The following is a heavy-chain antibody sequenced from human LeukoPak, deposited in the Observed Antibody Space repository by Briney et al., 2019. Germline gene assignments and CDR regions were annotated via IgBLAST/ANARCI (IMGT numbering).Heavy chain of an antibody. V-gene: IGHV4-39*01. CDR1: GGSISSGPYY. D-gene: IGHD3-22*01. Sequence: SETLSLTCTVSGGSISSGPYYWGWIRQPPGKGLEWIGNTYYGENTYYNPSLESRVTISIDTSKNQFYLKLSSLTAADTAVYYCARRDDSSGYHKIFDYWGPGTLVTVSS. CDR3: ARRDDSSGYHKIFDY. J-gene: IGHJ4*02. CDR2: TYYGENT.